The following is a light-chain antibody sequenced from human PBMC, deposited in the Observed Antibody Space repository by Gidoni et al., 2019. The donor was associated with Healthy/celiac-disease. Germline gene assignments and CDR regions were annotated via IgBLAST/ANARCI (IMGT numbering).Light chain of an antibody. CDR2: GAS. Sequence: EIVMTQSPATLSVSPGERATLSCRASQSVSSNLAWYQQKPGQAPRLIIYGASTRATGIPARFSGSGSGTEFTLTISSLQSEDFAVYYCQQYNNWTFGQGTKVEIK. CDR3: QQYNNWT. CDR1: QSVSSN. V-gene: IGKV3-15*01. J-gene: IGKJ1*01.